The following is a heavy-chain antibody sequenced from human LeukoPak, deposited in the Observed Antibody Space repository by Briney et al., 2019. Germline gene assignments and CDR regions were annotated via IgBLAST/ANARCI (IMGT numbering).Heavy chain of an antibody. V-gene: IGHV4-59*01. CDR1: GGSISSNY. Sequence: SETLSLTCTVSGGSISSNYWSWIRKPPGKGLEWIGYIYYSGSTNYNPSLKSRVTISVDTSKNQFSLKLNSVTAADTAVYYCASHYGSGSFYSPFDYWGQGTLVTVSS. CDR2: IYYSGST. J-gene: IGHJ4*02. D-gene: IGHD3-10*01. CDR3: ASHYGSGSFYSPFDY.